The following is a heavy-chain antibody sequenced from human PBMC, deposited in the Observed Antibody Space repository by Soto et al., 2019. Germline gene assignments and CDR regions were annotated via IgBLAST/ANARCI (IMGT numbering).Heavy chain of an antibody. V-gene: IGHV3-33*01. J-gene: IGHJ4*02. Sequence: QVQLVESGGGVVQPGRSLRLSCAASGFTFSSYGMHWVRQAPGKGLEWVAVIWYDGSNKYYADSVKGRFTISRDNSKNTLYLQMNSLRAEDTAVYYCARDQRPYSGYDYGMDYWGQGTLVTDSS. CDR3: ARDQRPYSGYDYGMDY. D-gene: IGHD5-12*01. CDR2: IWYDGSNK. CDR1: GFTFSSYG.